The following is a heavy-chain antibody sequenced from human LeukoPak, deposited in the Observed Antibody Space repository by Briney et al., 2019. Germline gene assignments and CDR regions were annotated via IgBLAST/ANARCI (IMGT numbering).Heavy chain of an antibody. Sequence: GGSLRLSCAASGFTFSTHAMNWVRQAPGEGLEWVSAISYSGGSSYYADSVKGRFTVSRDNSKNTLYLQMNSLRAEDTPVYYCARVFHCTSSSCVWDAFDIWGQGTMVTVSS. CDR3: ARVFHCTSSSCVWDAFDI. V-gene: IGHV3-23*01. D-gene: IGHD2-15*01. J-gene: IGHJ3*02. CDR1: GFTFSTHA. CDR2: ISYSGGSS.